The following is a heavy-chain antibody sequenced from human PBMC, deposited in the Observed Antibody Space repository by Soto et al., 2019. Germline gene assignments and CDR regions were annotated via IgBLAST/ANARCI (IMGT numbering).Heavy chain of an antibody. CDR2: ISGSGGST. J-gene: IGHJ6*03. CDR3: AKYIHYDILTGYSYYYYYYMDV. D-gene: IGHD3-9*01. CDR1: GFTFSSYA. Sequence: GGSLRLSCAASGFTFSSYAMSWVRQAPGKGLEWVSAISGSGGSTYYADSVKGRFTISRDNSKNTLYLQMNSLRAEDTAVYYCAKYIHYDILTGYSYYYYYYMDVWGKGTTVTVSS. V-gene: IGHV3-23*01.